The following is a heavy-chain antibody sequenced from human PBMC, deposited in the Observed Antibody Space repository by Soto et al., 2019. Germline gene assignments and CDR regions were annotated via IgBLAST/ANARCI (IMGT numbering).Heavy chain of an antibody. V-gene: IGHV4-34*02. CDR3: ARGREIFGAVTPFEY. Sequence: QVQLQQWGAGLPKPSETLSLTCAVYGPPFSGYYWTWIRQPPGKGLEWIGEINHTGSTKYNPSLKSRVTLSIDTSKNHFSLRLRSVTAADTAVYYCARGREIFGAVTPFEYWGQFTQVAVSS. J-gene: IGHJ4*02. D-gene: IGHD3-3*01. CDR2: INHTGST. CDR1: GPPFSGYY.